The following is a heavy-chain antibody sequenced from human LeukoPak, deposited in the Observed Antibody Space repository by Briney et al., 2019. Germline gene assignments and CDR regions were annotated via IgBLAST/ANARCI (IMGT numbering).Heavy chain of an antibody. Sequence: SQTLSLTCTVSGGSISSGGYYWSWIRRHPGKGLEWIGYIYYSGGTYYNPSLKSRVTISVDTSKNQFSLKLSSVTAADTAVYYCAKDLRMYEGVPWFDPWGQGTLVTVSS. V-gene: IGHV4-31*03. CDR3: AKDLRMYEGVPWFDP. J-gene: IGHJ5*02. D-gene: IGHD2-8*01. CDR1: GGSISSGGYY. CDR2: IYYSGGT.